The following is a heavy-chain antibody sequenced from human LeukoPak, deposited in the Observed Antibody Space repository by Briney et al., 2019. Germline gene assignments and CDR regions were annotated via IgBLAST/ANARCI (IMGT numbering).Heavy chain of an antibody. CDR1: GFTFSSYG. J-gene: IGHJ4*02. Sequence: GGSLRLSCAASGFTFSSYGMHWVRQAPGRGLEWVAFIRYDGSNKYYADSVKGRFTISRDNSKNTLYLQMNSLRAEDTAVYYCAKVQYYDSSGSSYYFDYWGQGTLVTVSS. CDR3: AKVQYYDSSGSSYYFDY. CDR2: IRYDGSNK. V-gene: IGHV3-30*02. D-gene: IGHD3-22*01.